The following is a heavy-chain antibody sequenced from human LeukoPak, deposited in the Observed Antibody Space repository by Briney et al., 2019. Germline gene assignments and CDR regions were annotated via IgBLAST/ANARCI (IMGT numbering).Heavy chain of an antibody. CDR1: GYTFTSYG. CDR2: ISAYNGNT. Sequence: ASVKVSCKASGYTFTSYGISWVRQAPGQGLEWMGWISAYNGNTNYAQKPQGRVTMTTDTSTSTAYMGLRSLGSDDTAVYYCARERLYYDILPGFDYWGQGTLVTVSS. V-gene: IGHV1-18*04. CDR3: ARERLYYDILPGFDY. J-gene: IGHJ4*02. D-gene: IGHD3-9*01.